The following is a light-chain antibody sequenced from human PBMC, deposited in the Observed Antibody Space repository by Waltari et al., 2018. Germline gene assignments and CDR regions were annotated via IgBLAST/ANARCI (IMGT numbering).Light chain of an antibody. V-gene: IGLV2-14*01. CDR3: SSYPRNRGV. J-gene: IGLJ1*01. CDR2: EVT. Sequence: QSALTQPASVSGSPGPSITIPFPAHSSTAGGFSSASWYPQHPGTAPNLLIFEVTYPPSGFYSRFSGSQSGNTASLTISGLQAEDEADYYCSSYPRNRGVFGTGTKVTVL. CDR1: SSTAGGFSS.